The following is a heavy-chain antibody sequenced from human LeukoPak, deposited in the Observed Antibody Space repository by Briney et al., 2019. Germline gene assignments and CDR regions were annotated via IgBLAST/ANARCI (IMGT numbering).Heavy chain of an antibody. D-gene: IGHD4-23*01. CDR2: IHHSGTT. Sequence: SQTLSLTCGIYGGSFSDHSWNWIRQPPGKVLEWIGEIHHSGTTEYNPSLKSRVTISADRSKNQFSLNLTSVTAADTAVYYCARWGVVTQRGVHYHYSMDVWDNGTTVTVSS. J-gene: IGHJ6*03. CDR3: ARWGVVTQRGVHYHYSMDV. V-gene: IGHV4-34*01. CDR1: GGSFSDHS.